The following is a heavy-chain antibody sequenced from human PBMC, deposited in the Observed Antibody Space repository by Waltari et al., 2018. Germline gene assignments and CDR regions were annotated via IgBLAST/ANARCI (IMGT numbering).Heavy chain of an antibody. Sequence: HVQLQESGPGLAKPSVTLSLTCTPSVHFLSDAPWSWVRQAPGKGREWIAYRRNTGGTKCSSSLESRVTVSAVTSKKQFSLRLTSVTAADTAVYYCARLPTKYYDSIGWGFFDQWGQGILVTVSS. CDR3: ARLPTKYYDSIGWGFFDQ. CDR2: RRNTGGT. CDR1: VHFLSDAP. J-gene: IGHJ4*02. D-gene: IGHD3-22*01. V-gene: IGHV4-59*08.